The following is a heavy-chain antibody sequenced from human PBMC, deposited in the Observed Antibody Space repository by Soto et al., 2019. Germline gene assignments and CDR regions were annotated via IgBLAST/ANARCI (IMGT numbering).Heavy chain of an antibody. CDR2: INHSGST. D-gene: IGHD3-16*01. J-gene: IGHJ6*02. V-gene: IGHV4-34*01. CDR3: ARSMRGSYPFYYYYGMDV. Sequence: QVQLQQWGAGLLKPSETLSLTCAVYGGSFSGYYWSWIRQPPGKGLEWIGEINHSGSTNYNPSLKSRVTISVDTSKNQFSPKLSSVTAADTAVYYCARSMRGSYPFYYYYGMDVWGQGTTVTVSS. CDR1: GGSFSGYY.